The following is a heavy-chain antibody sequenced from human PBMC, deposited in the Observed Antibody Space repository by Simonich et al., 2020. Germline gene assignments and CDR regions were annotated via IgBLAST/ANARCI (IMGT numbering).Heavy chain of an antibody. D-gene: IGHD7-27*01. J-gene: IGHJ3*02. V-gene: IGHV1-2*02. CDR1: GYTFTGYD. Sequence: QVQLVQSGAEVKKPGASVKVSCKASGYTFTGYDMHWVRQAPGQGLEWMGWINTNSGGTNDAQKFQGRVTMTRDTSISTAYMELSRLRSDDTAVYYCARGRLTGDKGAFDIWGQGTMVTVSS. CDR3: ARGRLTGDKGAFDI. CDR2: INTNSGGT.